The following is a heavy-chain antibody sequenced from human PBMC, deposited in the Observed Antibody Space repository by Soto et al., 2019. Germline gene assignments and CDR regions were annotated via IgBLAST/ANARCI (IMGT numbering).Heavy chain of an antibody. CDR2: IKSKTDGGTT. V-gene: IGHV3-15*07. Sequence: GGSLRLSFAASGFTFSNAWMNWVRQAPGKGLEWVGRIKSKTDGGTTDYAAPVKGRFTISRDDSKNTLYLQMNSLKTEDTAVYYCTTDLKVRYFDWLLSGWGQGTLVTVSS. CDR1: GFTFSNAW. J-gene: IGHJ4*02. D-gene: IGHD3-9*01. CDR3: TTDLKVRYFDWLLSG.